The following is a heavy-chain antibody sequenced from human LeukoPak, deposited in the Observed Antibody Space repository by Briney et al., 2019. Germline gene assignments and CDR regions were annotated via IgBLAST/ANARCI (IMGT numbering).Heavy chain of an antibody. Sequence: ASVKVSCKASGYSFTNYYLHWVRQAPGQGLEWMGIINPSRGSTSYAQKFQGRVTITTDESTSTAYMELSSLRSEDTAVYYCASSGWSSSQYYFDYWGQGTLVTVSS. CDR1: GYSFTNYY. CDR3: ASSGWSSSQYYFDY. V-gene: IGHV1-46*01. CDR2: INPSRGST. D-gene: IGHD6-19*01. J-gene: IGHJ4*02.